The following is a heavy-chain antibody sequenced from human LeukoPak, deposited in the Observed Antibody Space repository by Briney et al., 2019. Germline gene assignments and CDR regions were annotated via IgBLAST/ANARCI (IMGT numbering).Heavy chain of an antibody. CDR2: INTNTGNP. CDR3: ARGSVGAPIPKDY. CDR1: GYTFTSYA. V-gene: IGHV7-4-1*02. D-gene: IGHD5-12*01. J-gene: IGHJ4*02. Sequence: GASVRVSCKASGYTFTSYAINWVRQAPGQGLEWMGWINTNTGNPTYAQGFTGRFVFSLDTSVSTAYLQISSLKAEDTAVYYCARGSVGAPIPKDYWGQGTLVTVSS.